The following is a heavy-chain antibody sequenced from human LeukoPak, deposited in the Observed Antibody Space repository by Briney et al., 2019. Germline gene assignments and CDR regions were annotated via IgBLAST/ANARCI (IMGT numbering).Heavy chain of an antibody. J-gene: IGHJ4*02. D-gene: IGHD2-8*02. CDR2: ISSSGSTI. V-gene: IGHV3-48*02. Sequence: GGSLRLSCAASGFTFSGYSMNWVRQAPGKGLEWVAYISSSGSTIYYADSVKGRFTISRDNARNSLYLQMNSLRDEDTAVYYCARDETGVGAGGIDYWGQGTLVTVSS. CDR1: GFTFSGYS. CDR3: ARDETGVGAGGIDY.